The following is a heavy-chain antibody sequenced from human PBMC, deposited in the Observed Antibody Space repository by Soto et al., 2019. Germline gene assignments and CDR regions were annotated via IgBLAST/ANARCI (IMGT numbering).Heavy chain of an antibody. Sequence: SETLSLTCTVSGGSISSYYWSWIRQPPGKGLEWIGYIYYSGTTNYNPSLNSRVTISVDTSKNQFSLTLSSVTAADTAVYYCATMGTTTGSYYFDYWGQGTLVTVSS. CDR3: ATMGTTTGSYYFDY. D-gene: IGHD1-26*01. CDR2: IYYSGTT. V-gene: IGHV4-59*08. CDR1: GGSISSYY. J-gene: IGHJ4*02.